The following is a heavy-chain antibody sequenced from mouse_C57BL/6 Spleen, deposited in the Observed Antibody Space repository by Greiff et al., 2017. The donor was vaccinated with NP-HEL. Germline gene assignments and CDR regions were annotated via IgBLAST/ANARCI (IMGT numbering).Heavy chain of an antibody. CDR2: ISSGSSTI. D-gene: IGHD1-1*01. J-gene: IGHJ1*03. Sequence: EVQLVESGGGLVKPGGSLKLSCAASGFTFSDYGMHWVRQAPEKGLEWVAYISSGSSTIYYADTVKGRFTISRDNAKNTLFLQMTSLRSEDTAMYYCARNYGSTNWYFDVWGTGTTVTVSS. CDR1: GFTFSDYG. CDR3: ARNYGSTNWYFDV. V-gene: IGHV5-17*01.